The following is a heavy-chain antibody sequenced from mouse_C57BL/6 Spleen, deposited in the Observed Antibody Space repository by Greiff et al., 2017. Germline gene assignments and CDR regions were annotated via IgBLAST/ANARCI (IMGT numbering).Heavy chain of an antibody. CDR1: GYTFTSYW. CDR3: ARGGGIYFDFDY. Sequence: QVQLQQPGAELVKPGASVKVSCKASGYTFTSYWMHWVKQRPIQGLEWIGNIDPSDSETHYNQKFKDKATLTVDKSSSTAYMQLSSLTSADSAVCYCARGGGIYFDFDYWGQGTTLTVSS. J-gene: IGHJ2*01. D-gene: IGHD2-1*01. V-gene: IGHV1-52*01. CDR2: IDPSDSET.